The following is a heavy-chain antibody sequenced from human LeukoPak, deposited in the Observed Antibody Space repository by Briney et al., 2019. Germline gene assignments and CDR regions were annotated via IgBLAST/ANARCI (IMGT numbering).Heavy chain of an antibody. CDR2: ISPTGSTM. CDR3: ARSPLHYYDGSGYYYPHDY. J-gene: IGHJ4*02. Sequence: GGSLRLSCAASGFTVSRYSMNWVRQAPGKGLEWVSYISPTGSTMFYADSVRGRFTISRDDAKNSLFLQMNSLSAEDTAVYYCARSPLHYYDGSGYYYPHDYWGQGTLVTVSS. D-gene: IGHD3-22*01. V-gene: IGHV3-48*04. CDR1: GFTVSRYS.